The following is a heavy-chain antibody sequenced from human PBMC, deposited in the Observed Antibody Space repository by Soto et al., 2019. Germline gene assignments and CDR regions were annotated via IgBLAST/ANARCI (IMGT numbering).Heavy chain of an antibody. CDR2: ISGSGGST. Sequence: GGSLRLSCAASGCTFSSYAMSWVRQAPGKGLEWVSAISGSGGSTYYADSVKGRFTISRDNSKNTLYLQMNSLRAEDTAVYYCAKGTVAGHLFDYWGQGTLVTVSS. V-gene: IGHV3-23*01. CDR3: AKGTVAGHLFDY. J-gene: IGHJ4*02. D-gene: IGHD6-19*01. CDR1: GCTFSSYA.